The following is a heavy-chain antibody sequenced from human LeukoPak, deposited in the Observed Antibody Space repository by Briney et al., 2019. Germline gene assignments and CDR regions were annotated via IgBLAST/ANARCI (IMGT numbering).Heavy chain of an antibody. CDR2: ISGSGGST. CDR3: AKYAYCSSTSCYWDHAHWFDP. Sequence: GGSLRLSCAASGFTFSSYAMSWVRQTPGKGLEWVSAISGSGGSTYYADSVKGRFTISRDNSKNTLYLQMNSLRAEDTAVYYCAKYAYCSSTSCYWDHAHWFDPWGQGTLVTVSS. D-gene: IGHD2-2*01. CDR1: GFTFSSYA. V-gene: IGHV3-23*01. J-gene: IGHJ5*02.